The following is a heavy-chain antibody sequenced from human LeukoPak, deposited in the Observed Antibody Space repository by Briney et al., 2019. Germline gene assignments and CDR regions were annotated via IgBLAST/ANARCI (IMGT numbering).Heavy chain of an antibody. V-gene: IGHV3-7*01. CDR3: ARXXXTTSWYYYDSSGYYLDY. J-gene: IGHJ4*02. CDR2: IKQDGSEK. CDR1: GFTFSSYW. Sequence: GGSLRLSCAASGFTFSSYWMSWVRQAPGKGLEWVANIKQDGSEKYYVDSVEGRFTISRDNAKNSLYLQMNSLRAEDTAVYYCARXXXTTSWYYYDSSGYYLDYXGQGTLVTV. D-gene: IGHD3-22*01.